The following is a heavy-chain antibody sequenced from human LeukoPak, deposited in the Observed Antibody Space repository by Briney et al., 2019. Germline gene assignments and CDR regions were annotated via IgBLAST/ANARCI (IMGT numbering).Heavy chain of an antibody. CDR1: GFTFSSYE. J-gene: IGHJ4*02. Sequence: QTGGSLRLSCAASGFTFSSYEMNWVRQAPGKGLEWVSHIRSSGSTIYYADSVKGRFTISRDNAQKSLYLQMNSLRVEDTAVYYCARGAKSGYVDHWGQGTLVTVSS. CDR2: IRSSGSTI. D-gene: IGHD1-26*01. V-gene: IGHV3-48*03. CDR3: ARGAKSGYVDH.